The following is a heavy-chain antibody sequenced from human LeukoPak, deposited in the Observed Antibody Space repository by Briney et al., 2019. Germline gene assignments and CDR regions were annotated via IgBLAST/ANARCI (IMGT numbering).Heavy chain of an antibody. Sequence: SETLSLTCAVYGGSFSGYYWSWIRQPPGKGLEWIGEINHSGSTNYNPSLKSRVTISVDTSKNQFSLKLSSVTAADTAVYYCARESLVGATADLWGRGTLVTVSS. D-gene: IGHD1-26*01. CDR1: GGSFSGYY. J-gene: IGHJ2*01. V-gene: IGHV4-34*01. CDR2: INHSGST. CDR3: ARESLVGATADL.